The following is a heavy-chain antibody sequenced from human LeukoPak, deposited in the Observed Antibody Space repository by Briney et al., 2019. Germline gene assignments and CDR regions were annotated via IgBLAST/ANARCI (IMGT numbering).Heavy chain of an antibody. CDR1: GGTFSSYA. CDR3: ATYSSSWYPTSYYFDY. D-gene: IGHD6-13*01. V-gene: IGHV1-69*13. J-gene: IGHJ4*02. CDR2: IIPIFGTA. Sequence: SVKVSCKASGGTFSSYAISWVRQAPGQGLEWMGGIIPIFGTANYAQKFQGRVTITADESTSTAYMGLSSLRSEDTAVYYCATYSSSWYPTSYYFDYWGQGTLVTVSS.